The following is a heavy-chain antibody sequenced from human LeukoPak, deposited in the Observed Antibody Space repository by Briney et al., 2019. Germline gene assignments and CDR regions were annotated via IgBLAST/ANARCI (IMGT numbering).Heavy chain of an antibody. V-gene: IGHV4-59*01. Sequence: SETLSLTCTVSGDIITAYYWSWIRQPPGKGLEWIGYVYYTGSTEYNPSLRSRGTISLEMSKHQFSLDLTSVTAADTAVYYCASNTGTVFDYWGQGALVTVSS. D-gene: IGHD7-27*01. CDR3: ASNTGTVFDY. CDR2: VYYTGST. J-gene: IGHJ4*02. CDR1: GDIITAYY.